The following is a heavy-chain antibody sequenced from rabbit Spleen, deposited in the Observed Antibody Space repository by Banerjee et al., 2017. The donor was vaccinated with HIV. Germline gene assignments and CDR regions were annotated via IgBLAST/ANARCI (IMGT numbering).Heavy chain of an antibody. J-gene: IGHJ6*01. CDR3: ARDTGSSFSSYGMDL. V-gene: IGHV1S40*01. D-gene: IGHD8-1*01. CDR1: GFDFSAYTF. CDR2: IDTGSRDFT. Sequence: LVEYGGDLVQPGASLTLTCTASGFDFSAYTFMCWVRQAPGKGLEWIACIDTGSRDFTYYASWAKVRFTISKTSSTTVTLQMTSLTAADTTTYFCARDTGSSFSSYGMDLWGQGTLVTVS.